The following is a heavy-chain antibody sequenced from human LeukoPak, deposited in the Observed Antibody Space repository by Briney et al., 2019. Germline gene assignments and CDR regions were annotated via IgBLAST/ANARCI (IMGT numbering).Heavy chain of an antibody. CDR1: EFTFSSYA. CDR2: ISGSGVSGSGGSA. D-gene: IGHD1-26*01. V-gene: IGHV3-23*01. CDR3: AKDSGSYFSY. J-gene: IGHJ4*02. Sequence: GGSLRLSCVAYEFTFSSYAMSWVRQAPGKGLEWVSGISGSGVSGSGGSANYADSVKGRFTISRDNSKNTLYLQMNSLRAEDTAVYYCAKDSGSYFSYWGQGTLVTVSS.